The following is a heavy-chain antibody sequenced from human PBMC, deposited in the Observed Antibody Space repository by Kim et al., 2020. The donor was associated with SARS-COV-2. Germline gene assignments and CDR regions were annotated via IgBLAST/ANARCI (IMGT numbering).Heavy chain of an antibody. CDR2: IWYDGSNK. CDR3: ARDRSPSGPYYYYYGMDV. V-gene: IGHV3-33*01. J-gene: IGHJ6*02. CDR1: GFTFSSYG. Sequence: GGSLRLSCAASGFTFSSYGMHWVRQAPGKGLEWVAVIWYDGSNKYYADSVKGRFTISRDNSKNTLYLQMNSLRAEDTAVYYCARDRSPSGPYYYYYGMDVWGQGTTVTVSS. D-gene: IGHD3-3*01.